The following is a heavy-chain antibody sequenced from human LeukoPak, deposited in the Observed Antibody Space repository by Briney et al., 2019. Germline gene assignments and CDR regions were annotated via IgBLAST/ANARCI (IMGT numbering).Heavy chain of an antibody. D-gene: IGHD3-22*01. CDR1: GGSISSGSYY. V-gene: IGHV4-61*02. CDR2: IYTSGST. Sequence: SETLSLTCTVSGGSISSGSYYWSWIRQPAGKGLEWIGRIYTSGSTNYNPSLKSRVTMSVDTSKNQFSLKLSSVTAADTAVYYCARETKSDSLVVTGWAAFNWFDPWGQGTLVTVSS. J-gene: IGHJ5*02. CDR3: ARETKSDSLVVTGWAAFNWFDP.